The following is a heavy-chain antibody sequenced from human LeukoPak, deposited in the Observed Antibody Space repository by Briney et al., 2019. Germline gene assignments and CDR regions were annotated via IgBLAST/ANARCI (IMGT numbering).Heavy chain of an antibody. Sequence: GGSLRLSCAASGFTFSSYGMNWVRQAPGKGLEWIAYISSTTSIYYADSVKGRFTISRDNAKNSVFLQMNSLRDEDTAVYYCARRYCGATTCPNFDYWGQGILVTVSS. J-gene: IGHJ4*02. D-gene: IGHD2-2*01. CDR3: ARRYCGATTCPNFDY. V-gene: IGHV3-48*02. CDR1: GFTFSSYG. CDR2: ISSTTSI.